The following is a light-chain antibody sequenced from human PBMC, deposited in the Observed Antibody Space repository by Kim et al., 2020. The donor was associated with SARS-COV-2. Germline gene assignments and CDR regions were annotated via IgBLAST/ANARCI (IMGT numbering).Light chain of an antibody. CDR2: SAF. V-gene: IGKV1-9*01. Sequence: YASVGDTVTITCRASQGINSNLAWYQQRPGKAPNLLIYSAFTLHSGVPSRFSGSGSGTDFTLTITSLQPEDFATYHCQQHHSFPLTFGGGTKLEI. CDR1: QGINSN. J-gene: IGKJ4*01. CDR3: QQHHSFPLT.